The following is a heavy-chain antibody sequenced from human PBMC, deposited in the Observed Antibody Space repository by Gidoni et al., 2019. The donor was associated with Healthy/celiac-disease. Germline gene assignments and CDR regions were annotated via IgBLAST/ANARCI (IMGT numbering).Heavy chain of an antibody. CDR2: IYYSGST. Sequence: PDGSCPSSSYYWGWIRQPPGKGLEWIGSIYYSGSTYYNPSLKSRVTISVDTSKTQFSLKLSSVTAADTAVYYCARDWDGSGWLGGAFDIWGQGTMVTVSS. CDR1: DGSCPSSSYY. V-gene: IGHV4-39*07. J-gene: IGHJ3*02. CDR3: ARDWDGSGWLGGAFDI. D-gene: IGHD6-19*01.